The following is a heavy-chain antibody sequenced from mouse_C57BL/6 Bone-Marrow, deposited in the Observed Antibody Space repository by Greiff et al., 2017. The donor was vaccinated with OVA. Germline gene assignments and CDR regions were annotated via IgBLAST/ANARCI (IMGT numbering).Heavy chain of an antibody. CDR2: ISSGGDYI. V-gene: IGHV5-9-1*02. CDR3: TRYYYGSSYVGPWFAY. Sequence: EVKLMESGEGLVKPGGSLKLSCAASGFTFSSYAMSWVRQTPEKRLEWVAYISSGGDYIYYADTVKGRFTISRDNARNTLYLQMSSLKSEDTAMYYCTRYYYGSSYVGPWFAYWGQGTLVTVSA. J-gene: IGHJ3*01. CDR1: GFTFSSYA. D-gene: IGHD1-1*01.